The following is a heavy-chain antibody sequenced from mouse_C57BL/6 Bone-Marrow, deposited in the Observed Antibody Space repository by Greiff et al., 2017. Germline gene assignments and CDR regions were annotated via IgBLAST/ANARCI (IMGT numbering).Heavy chain of an antibody. CDR1: GYTFTSYW. Sequence: QVQLQQPGAELVKPGASVKLSCKASGYTFTSYWMHWVKQRPGRGLEWIGRIDPNSGGTKYNEQFKSKATLTVDNPSITAYMQLSNLTSEDSAVYYCARGDDYDVDYYAMDYWGQGTSVTVAS. D-gene: IGHD2-4*01. CDR2: IDPNSGGT. CDR3: ARGDDYDVDYYAMDY. J-gene: IGHJ4*01. V-gene: IGHV1-72*01.